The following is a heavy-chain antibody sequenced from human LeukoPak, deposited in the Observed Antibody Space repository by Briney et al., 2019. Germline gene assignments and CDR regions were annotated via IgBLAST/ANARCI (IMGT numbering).Heavy chain of an antibody. D-gene: IGHD6-19*01. V-gene: IGHV3-23*01. J-gene: IGHJ4*02. Sequence: GGSLRLSCAASGFTFSSHAMTWVRQAPGKGLGWVSSISGSGDSTYYADSVKGRFTISRDNSKNTLYLQMNSPRAEDTAVYYCATHSSGWHVDNWGQGTLVTVSS. CDR2: ISGSGDST. CDR1: GFTFSSHA. CDR3: ATHSSGWHVDN.